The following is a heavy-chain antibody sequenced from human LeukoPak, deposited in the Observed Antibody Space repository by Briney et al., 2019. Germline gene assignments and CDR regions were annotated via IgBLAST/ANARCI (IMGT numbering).Heavy chain of an antibody. CDR1: GYTFTSYA. D-gene: IGHD2-2*01. CDR2: INAGNGNT. V-gene: IGHV1-3*01. Sequence: GASVKVSCKASGYTFTSYAMHWVRQAPGQRLEWMGWINAGNGNTKYSQKFQGRLTFTTDTSTNTAFLELRSLRSDDTAVYYCARAAKGFIDLVVVPAAFPVDHWGQGTLVTVSS. J-gene: IGHJ4*02. CDR3: ARAAKGFIDLVVVPAAFPVDH.